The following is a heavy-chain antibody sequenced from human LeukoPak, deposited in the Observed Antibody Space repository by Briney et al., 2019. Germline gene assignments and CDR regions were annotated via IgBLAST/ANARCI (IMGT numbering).Heavy chain of an antibody. V-gene: IGHV4-34*01. J-gene: IGHJ4*02. CDR3: ARGGLYDYVWGSYRYYFDY. CDR1: GGSFSGYY. CDR2: INHSGST. D-gene: IGHD3-16*02. Sequence: PSETLSLTYAVYGGSFSGYYWSWIRQPPGKGLEWIGEINHSGSTNYNPSLKSRVTISVDTSKNQFSLKLSSVTAADTAVYYCARGGLYDYVWGSYRYYFDYWGQGTLVTVSS.